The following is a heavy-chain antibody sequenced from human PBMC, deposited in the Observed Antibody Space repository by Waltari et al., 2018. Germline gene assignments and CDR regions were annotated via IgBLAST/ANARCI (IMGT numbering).Heavy chain of an antibody. CDR2: IDYSGRT. CDR3: ARHPAMTIMLWYFDL. CDR1: GGSISSSSYY. D-gene: IGHD2-8*01. V-gene: IGHV4-39*01. J-gene: IGHJ2*01. Sequence: QLQLQESGPGLVKPSETLSLTCTVSGGSISSSSYYWGWIRQPPGKGLEWIGSIDYSGRTYSNPSLKSRVTISVDTSKNQFSLKLSSVTAADTAVYYCARHPAMTIMLWYFDLWGRGTLVTVSS.